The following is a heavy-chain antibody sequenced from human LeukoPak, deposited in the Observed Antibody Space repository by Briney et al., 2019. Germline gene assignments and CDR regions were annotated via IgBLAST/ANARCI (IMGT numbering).Heavy chain of an antibody. Sequence: ASVKVSCKASVYTFTDYYIHWVRQAPGQGLEWMGWINPNSGGTNYTQKFQGRVTMTRDTSIRTAELELNRLTSEDTDVPYCAGALARYGNLDYWGQGILVTVSS. CDR3: AGALARYGNLDY. D-gene: IGHD1-14*01. V-gene: IGHV1-2*02. CDR2: INPNSGGT. J-gene: IGHJ4*02. CDR1: VYTFTDYY.